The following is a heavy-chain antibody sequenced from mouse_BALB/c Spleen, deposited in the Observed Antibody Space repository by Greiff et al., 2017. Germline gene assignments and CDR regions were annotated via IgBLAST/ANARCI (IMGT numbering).Heavy chain of an antibody. Sequence: EVMLVESGGGLVKPGGSLKLSCAASGFTFSSYATSWVRQSPEKRLEWVAEISSGGSYTYYPDTVTGRFTISRDNAKNTLYLEMSSLRSEDTAMYYCARGRGAMDYWGQGTSVTVSS. CDR1: GFTFSSYA. J-gene: IGHJ4*01. CDR3: ARGRGAMDY. V-gene: IGHV5-9-4*01. CDR2: ISSGGSYT.